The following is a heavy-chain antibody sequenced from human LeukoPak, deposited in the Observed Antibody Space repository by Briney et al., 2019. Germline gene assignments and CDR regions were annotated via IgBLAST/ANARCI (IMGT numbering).Heavy chain of an antibody. CDR3: ARARKSLLAVAKRYFDY. J-gene: IGHJ4*02. V-gene: IGHV4-4*07. CDR1: GGSISNYY. Sequence: SETLSLTCTVSGGSISNYYWSWIRQPAGKGLEWIGRIYTSGSTNYNPSLKSRVTISVDTSKNQFSLKLSSVTAADTAVYYCARARKSLLAVAKRYFDYWGQGTLVTVSS. D-gene: IGHD6-19*01. CDR2: IYTSGST.